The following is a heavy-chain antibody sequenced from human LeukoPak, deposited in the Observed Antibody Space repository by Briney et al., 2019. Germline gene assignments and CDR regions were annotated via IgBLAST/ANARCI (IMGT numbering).Heavy chain of an antibody. D-gene: IGHD6-13*01. CDR3: ARVMSRSSWGFDY. Sequence: PGGSLRLSCAASGLTFSDYYMSWIRQAPGKGLEWVSYISSSGSTIYYADSVKGRFTISRDNAKNSLYLQMNSLRAEDTAVYYCARVMSRSSWGFDYWGQGTLVTVSS. CDR2: ISSSGSTI. CDR1: GLTFSDYY. J-gene: IGHJ4*02. V-gene: IGHV3-11*01.